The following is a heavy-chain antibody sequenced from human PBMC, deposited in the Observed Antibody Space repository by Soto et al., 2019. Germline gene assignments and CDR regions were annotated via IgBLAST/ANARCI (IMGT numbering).Heavy chain of an antibody. J-gene: IGHJ5*02. D-gene: IGHD2-2*01. Sequence: GGSLRLSCAASGFTFSSYGMHWVRQAPGKGLEWVAVISYDGSNKYYADSVKGRFTISRDNSKNTLYLQMNSLRAEDTAVYYCAKAWGDCSSTSCYVLRNWFDPWGQGTLVTVSS. CDR1: GFTFSSYG. V-gene: IGHV3-30*18. CDR3: AKAWGDCSSTSCYVLRNWFDP. CDR2: ISYDGSNK.